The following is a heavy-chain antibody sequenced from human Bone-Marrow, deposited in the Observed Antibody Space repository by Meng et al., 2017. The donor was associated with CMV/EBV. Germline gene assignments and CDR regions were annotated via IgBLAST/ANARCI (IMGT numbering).Heavy chain of an antibody. V-gene: IGHV4-39*07. D-gene: IGHD3-3*01. CDR2: IYHDGST. J-gene: IGHJ6*02. CDR3: ARDRNGSRFLVYGMDV. CDR1: GDSISSSGYY. Sequence: SETLSLTCTVSGDSISSSGYYWGWIRQPPGKGLEWIGEIYHDGSTNYNPSLKSRVTISVDTSKNQFSLKLSSVTAADTAVYYCARDRNGSRFLVYGMDVWGQGTTVTVSS.